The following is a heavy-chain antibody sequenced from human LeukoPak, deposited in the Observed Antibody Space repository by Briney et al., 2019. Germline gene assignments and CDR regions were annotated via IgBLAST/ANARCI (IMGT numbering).Heavy chain of an antibody. V-gene: IGHV4-34*01. J-gene: IGHJ4*02. CDR1: GGSFSGYY. CDR3: ASGILTGYSTFDY. D-gene: IGHD3-9*01. CDR2: INHSGST. Sequence: PSETLSLTCAVYGGSFSGYYWSWIRQPPGKGLEWIGEINHSGSTNYNPSLKSRVTISVDTSKNQFSLKLSSVTAADTAVYYCASGILTGYSTFDYWGQGTLVTVSS.